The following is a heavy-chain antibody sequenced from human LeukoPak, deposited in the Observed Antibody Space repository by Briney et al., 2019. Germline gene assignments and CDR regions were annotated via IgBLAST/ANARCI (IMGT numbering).Heavy chain of an antibody. CDR2: IYYNGDT. D-gene: IGHD4-17*01. J-gene: IGHJ4*02. Sequence: SETLSLTCSVSGVSVRNKSYHWAWIRQPAGKGLEWIGNIYYNGDTHTNPSLKSRVTQSVETSRNHFSLKLRSATAADTAVYYCARLLYDFGDHYIDFWGQGTLVTVSS. V-gene: IGHV4-39*02. CDR3: ARLLYDFGDHYIDF. CDR1: GVSVRNKSYH.